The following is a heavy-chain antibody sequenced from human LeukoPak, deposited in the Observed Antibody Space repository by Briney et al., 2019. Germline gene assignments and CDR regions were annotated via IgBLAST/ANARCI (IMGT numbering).Heavy chain of an antibody. CDR1: GGSISSSSYY. CDR3: ARVYTAMVTVDY. V-gene: IGHV4-39*07. D-gene: IGHD5-18*01. CDR2: IYYSGST. J-gene: IGHJ4*02. Sequence: SETLSLTCTVSGGSISSSSYYWGWIRQLPGKGLEWIGSIYYSGSTYYNPSLKSRVTISVDTSKNQFSLKLSSVTAADTAVYYCARVYTAMVTVDYWGQGTLVTVSS.